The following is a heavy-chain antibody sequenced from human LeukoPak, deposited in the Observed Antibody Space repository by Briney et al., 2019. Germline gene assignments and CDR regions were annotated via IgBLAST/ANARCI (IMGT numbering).Heavy chain of an antibody. CDR2: INPNSGGT. CDR1: GYTFTGYY. Sequence: ASVKVSCKASGYTFTGYYMHWVRQAPGQGLEWMGWINPNSGGTNYAQKFQGRVTMTRDTSISTAYMELSRLRSDDTAVYYCARRSENYGLGWFDPWGQGTLVTVSS. CDR3: ARRSENYGLGWFDP. J-gene: IGHJ5*02. D-gene: IGHD1-7*01. V-gene: IGHV1-2*02.